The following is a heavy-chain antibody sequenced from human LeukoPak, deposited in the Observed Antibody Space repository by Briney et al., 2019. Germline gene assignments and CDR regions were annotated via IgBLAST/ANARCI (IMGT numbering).Heavy chain of an antibody. J-gene: IGHJ4*02. CDR1: GFTFSSYS. Sequence: PGGSLRLSCAASGFTFSSYSMNGVRQAPGKGLEWVSSISSSSSYIYYADSVKGRFTISRGNAKNSLYLQMNSLRAEDTAVYYCARDRDEQWLVPFFDYWGQGTLVTVSS. CDR3: ARDRDEQWLVPFFDY. CDR2: ISSSSSYI. V-gene: IGHV3-21*01. D-gene: IGHD6-19*01.